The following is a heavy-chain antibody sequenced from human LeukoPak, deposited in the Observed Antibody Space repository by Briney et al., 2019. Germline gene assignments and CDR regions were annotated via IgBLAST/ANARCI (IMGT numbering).Heavy chain of an antibody. Sequence: SETLSLTCAVYGGSFSGYYWSWIRQPPGKGLEWIGEINHSGSTNYNPSLKSRVTILVDTSKNQFSLKLSSVTAADTAVYYCARGGVGALDYWGQGTLVTVSS. D-gene: IGHD1-26*01. V-gene: IGHV4-34*01. CDR3: ARGGVGALDY. J-gene: IGHJ4*02. CDR1: GGSFSGYY. CDR2: INHSGST.